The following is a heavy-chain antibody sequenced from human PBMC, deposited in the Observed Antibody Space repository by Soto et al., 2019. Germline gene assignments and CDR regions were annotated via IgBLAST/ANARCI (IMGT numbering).Heavy chain of an antibody. V-gene: IGHV1-3*01. CDR1: GYTYTSYA. Sequence: ASVKVSCTACGYTYTSYAMHWVRQAPGQRLEWMGWINAGNGNTKYSQKFQGRVTITRDTSASTAYMELSSLRSEDTAVYYCARSHQWLVPIHWFDPWGQGTLVTVSS. CDR2: INAGNGNT. D-gene: IGHD6-19*01. J-gene: IGHJ5*02. CDR3: ARSHQWLVPIHWFDP.